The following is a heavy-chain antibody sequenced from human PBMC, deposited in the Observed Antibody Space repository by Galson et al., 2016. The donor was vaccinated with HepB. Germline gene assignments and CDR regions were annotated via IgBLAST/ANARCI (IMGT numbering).Heavy chain of an antibody. CDR3: VRGDYGFDI. CDR2: ITASGTT. V-gene: IGHV3-69-1*02. J-gene: IGHJ6*02. D-gene: IGHD3-3*01. Sequence: WVRQAPGKGLERISYITASGTTSYANSVAGRFTISPDNAQSSLFLQMNSLRVEDSAIYYCVRGDYGFDIWGQGTTVTVSS.